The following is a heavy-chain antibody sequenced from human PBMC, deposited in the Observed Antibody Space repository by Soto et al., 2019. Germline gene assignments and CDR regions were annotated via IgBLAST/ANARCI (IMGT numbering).Heavy chain of an antibody. J-gene: IGHJ4*02. CDR2: VYYTGST. CDR1: DSSVSSDGSY. Sequence: QVQLQESGPGLVKPSETLSLSCTVSDSSVSSDGSYWSWIRQPPGKGLEWIGYVYYTGSTNYNPPLRCRVTFAVDASKDQFTLNLRSVTAAVTAVYYCARVPRHRYVCDYWGQGALVTVSS. V-gene: IGHV4-61*08. CDR3: ARVPRHRYVCDY. D-gene: IGHD2-2*01.